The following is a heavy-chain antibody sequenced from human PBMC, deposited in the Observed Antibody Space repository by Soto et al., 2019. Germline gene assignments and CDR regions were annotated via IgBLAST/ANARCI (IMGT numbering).Heavy chain of an antibody. Sequence: VSVKVSCKASVYTFTNYGIIGVRRAPGQGLEWMGWISAYNGNTNYAQKLQGRVTMTTDTSTSTAYMELRSLRSDDTAVYYCARDPGGLYAFDIWGQGTMVTVSS. CDR3: ARDPGGLYAFDI. CDR2: ISAYNGNT. D-gene: IGHD2-15*01. J-gene: IGHJ3*02. V-gene: IGHV1-18*04. CDR1: VYTFTNYG.